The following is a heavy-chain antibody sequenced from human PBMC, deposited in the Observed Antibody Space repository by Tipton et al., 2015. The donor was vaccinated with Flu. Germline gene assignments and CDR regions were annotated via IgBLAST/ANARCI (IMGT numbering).Heavy chain of an antibody. CDR1: GDSIGSGYF. CDR3: ARDHEWRNWYFDL. Sequence: TLSLTCSVSGDSIGSGYFWGWIRQAPGQGLEWIGNVHRAGNPYYNPSLKSRVTISVDTSKNQFSLRLYSVTAADTAVYYCARDHEWRNWYFDLWGRGTLVTVSS. D-gene: IGHD3-3*01. J-gene: IGHJ2*01. V-gene: IGHV4-38-2*02. CDR2: VHRAGNP.